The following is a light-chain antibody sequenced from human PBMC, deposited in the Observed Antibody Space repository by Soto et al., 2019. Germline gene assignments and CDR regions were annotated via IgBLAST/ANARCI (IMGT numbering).Light chain of an antibody. J-gene: IGKJ1*01. V-gene: IGKV3-11*01. CDR1: QSVSRY. CDR3: QQRSSWPWT. Sequence: EIVLTQSPATLSLSPGDGATLSCRATQSVSRYFAWYQQKPGQAPRLLIYDAFNRATGIPARFSGSGSGTDFTLTISRLEPEDFAVYCCQQRSSWPWTFGQGTKVEIK. CDR2: DAF.